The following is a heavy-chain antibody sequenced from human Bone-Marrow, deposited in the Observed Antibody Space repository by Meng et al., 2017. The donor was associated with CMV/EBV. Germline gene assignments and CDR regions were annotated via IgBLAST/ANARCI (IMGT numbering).Heavy chain of an antibody. CDR2: INPNGGLT. J-gene: IGHJ5*02. CDR1: GYTFTAYY. D-gene: IGHD1-26*01. CDR3: AILGSYGVDNWFDP. Sequence: ASVKVSCKASGYTFTAYYMHWVRQAPGQGLEWMGWINPNGGLTKYAQKFQGRVTMTRDTSISTAYVEVSDLRSDDTAVYYCAILGSYGVDNWFDPWGQGTLVTVSS. V-gene: IGHV1-2*02.